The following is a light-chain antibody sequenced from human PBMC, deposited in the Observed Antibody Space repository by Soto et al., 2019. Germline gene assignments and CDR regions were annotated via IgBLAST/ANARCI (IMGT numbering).Light chain of an antibody. V-gene: IGLV1-40*01. CDR2: ANN. J-gene: IGLJ1*01. Sequence: QSALTQPPSVSGAPGQRVTISCTGSSSNIGAGYDVHWYQQLPGTAPKLLIYANNIRPSGVPGRFSGSKSGTSASLAITGLQAEDEADYYCQSYDSSLSGSWVFGTGTKVTVL. CDR3: QSYDSSLSGSWV. CDR1: SSNIGAGYD.